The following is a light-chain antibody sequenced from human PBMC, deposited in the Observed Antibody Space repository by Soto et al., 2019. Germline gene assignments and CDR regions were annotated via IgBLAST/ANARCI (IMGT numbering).Light chain of an antibody. CDR3: LPYNYT. Sequence: DIQMIQSPSTLSASVGDRVTITCRASQWIHDWLAWYQQKPGKAPKLLIYGAVNLQRGVPSRFSGNGSRTEFTLTISRLQPDDFATYYCLPYNYTFGGETKVDFK. CDR2: GAV. J-gene: IGKJ4*01. CDR1: QWIHDW. V-gene: IGKV1-5*03.